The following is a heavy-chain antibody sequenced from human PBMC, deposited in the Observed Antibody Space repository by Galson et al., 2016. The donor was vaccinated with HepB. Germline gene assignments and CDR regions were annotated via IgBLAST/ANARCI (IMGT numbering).Heavy chain of an antibody. J-gene: IGHJ5*02. CDR1: GFTFSIYT. D-gene: IGHD1-26*01. CDR2: ISYDGNNK. CDR3: ARGGSTESTFKYSWFDP. Sequence: SLRLSGAAFGFTFSIYTMHWVRQAPGRGLEWVAVISYDGNNKYYADSVKGRFTISRDNSKSTLYLQMNSLRAQDTAVYYCARGGSTESTFKYSWFDPWGQGTLVTVSS. V-gene: IGHV3-30-3*01.